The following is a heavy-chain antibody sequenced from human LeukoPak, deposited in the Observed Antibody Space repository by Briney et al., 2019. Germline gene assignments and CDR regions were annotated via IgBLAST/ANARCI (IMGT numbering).Heavy chain of an antibody. V-gene: IGHV3-49*04. D-gene: IGHD1-26*01. J-gene: IGHJ4*02. CDR3: ARDVGTTGKFDY. CDR2: IRSQAYGGTT. Sequence: QSGGSLRLSCAASGFTFSSYAMSWVRQAPGKGLECVGFIRSQAYGGTTEYAASVKGRFTISRDDSKSIAYLQINSLKTEDTAVYYCARDVGTTGKFDYGGQGTLVTVSS. CDR1: GFTFSSYA.